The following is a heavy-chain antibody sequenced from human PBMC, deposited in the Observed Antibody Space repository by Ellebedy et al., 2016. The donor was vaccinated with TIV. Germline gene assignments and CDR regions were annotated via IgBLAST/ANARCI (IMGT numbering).Heavy chain of an antibody. J-gene: IGHJ4*02. Sequence: PSETLSLTCTVSGGSISRDYWSWIRQPPGKGLEWIGFIYDTGGPNYNPSLTSRVTISVDTSKNQFSLKLSSVTAADTAVYYCARGVTYYYGSGTYSTYFDYWGQGTLVTVSS. CDR1: GGSISRDY. D-gene: IGHD3-10*01. CDR2: IYDTGGP. CDR3: ARGVTYYYGSGTYSTYFDY. V-gene: IGHV4-59*01.